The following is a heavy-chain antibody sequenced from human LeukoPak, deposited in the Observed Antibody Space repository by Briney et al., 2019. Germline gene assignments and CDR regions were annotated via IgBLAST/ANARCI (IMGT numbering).Heavy chain of an antibody. V-gene: IGHV3-73*01. D-gene: IGHD1-26*01. Sequence: GGSLRLSCAASGFNFSGSAMHWVRQASGKGLEWVGRIRSKANSYATAYAASVKGRFTISRDDSKNTAYLQMNSLKTEDTAVYYCTRPVGATILVYWGQGTLVTVSS. CDR1: GFNFSGSA. CDR2: IRSKANSYAT. CDR3: TRPVGATILVY. J-gene: IGHJ4*02.